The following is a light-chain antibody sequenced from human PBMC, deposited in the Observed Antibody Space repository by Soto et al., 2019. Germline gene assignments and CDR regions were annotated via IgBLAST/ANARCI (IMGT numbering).Light chain of an antibody. V-gene: IGKV1D-12*01. J-gene: IGKJ4*01. CDR2: AAT. CDR1: QDISSG. Sequence: DLQMTQSPSSVSASVGDRVTITCRASQDISSGLVWYQQKPGKAPKVLIYAATSLQSGVPSRFSGSGSGTDFTLTISSLLPEDFATYYCQQANSIPVTFGGGTTVDI. CDR3: QQANSIPVT.